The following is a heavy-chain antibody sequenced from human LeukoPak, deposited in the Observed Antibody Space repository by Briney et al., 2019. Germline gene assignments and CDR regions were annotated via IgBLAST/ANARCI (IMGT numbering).Heavy chain of an antibody. CDR2: INHSGST. Sequence: GSLRLSCAASGFTFRSYAMSWIRQPPGKGLEWIGEINHSGSTNYNPSLKSRVTISVDTSKNQFSLKLSSVTAADTAVYYCARGKRYYDILTGYYRSRYFDLWGRGTLVTVSS. V-gene: IGHV4-34*01. CDR1: GFTFRSYA. CDR3: ARGKRYYDILTGYYRSRYFDL. J-gene: IGHJ2*01. D-gene: IGHD3-9*01.